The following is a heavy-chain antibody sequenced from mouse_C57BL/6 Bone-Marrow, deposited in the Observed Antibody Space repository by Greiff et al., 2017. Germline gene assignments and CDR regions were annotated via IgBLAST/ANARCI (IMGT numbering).Heavy chain of an antibody. V-gene: IGHV5-9-1*02. D-gene: IGHD4-1*01. CDR3: TRVLLGFDY. J-gene: IGHJ2*01. CDR2: LSSGGDYI. CDR1: GFTFSSYA. Sequence: EVQGVESGEGLVKPGGSLKLSCAASGFTFSSYAMSWVRQTPEKRLEWVAYLSSGGDYIYYADTVKGRFTISSDNARNTLYLQMSSLKSEDTAMYYCTRVLLGFDYWGQGTTLTVSS.